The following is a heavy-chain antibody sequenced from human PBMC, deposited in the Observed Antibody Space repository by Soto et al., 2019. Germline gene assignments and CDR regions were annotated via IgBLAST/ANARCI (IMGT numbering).Heavy chain of an antibody. CDR2: INPNGGST. CDR3: ARAPDYSDYAYFQY. Sequence: ASVKVSCKASGYTFTSYAMHWVLQAPGQGLEWTGIINPNGGSTGYAQKFQGRVTMTRDMSTGTVYMDLTSLTSEDTAVYYCARAPDYSDYAYFQYWGQGTPVTVSS. J-gene: IGHJ1*01. V-gene: IGHV1-46*01. CDR1: GYTFTSYA. D-gene: IGHD4-17*01.